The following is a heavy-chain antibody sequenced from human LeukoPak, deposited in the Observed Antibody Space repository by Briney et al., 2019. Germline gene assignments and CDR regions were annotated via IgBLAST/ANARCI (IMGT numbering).Heavy chain of an antibody. D-gene: IGHD2-8*01. CDR1: GGSFSGYY. J-gene: IGHJ5*02. CDR2: INHSGST. Sequence: SETLSLTCAVYGGSFSGYYWSWIRQPPGKGLEWIGEINHSGSTNYNPSLKSRVTISVDTSKNHFSLKLSSVTAADTAVYYCARVLRYYFNWFDPWGQGTLVTVSS. V-gene: IGHV4-34*01. CDR3: ARVLRYYFNWFDP.